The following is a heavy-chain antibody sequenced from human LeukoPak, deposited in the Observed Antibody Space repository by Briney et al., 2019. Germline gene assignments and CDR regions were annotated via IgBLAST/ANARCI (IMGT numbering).Heavy chain of an antibody. CDR3: AKTQGYYDA. J-gene: IGHJ5*02. Sequence: GGSLRLSCVASGFTFSNYAMSWVRQAPGKGLELVSGIYGSDDKTVYGDAVKGRFTSSRDNSKNTLYVQMNSIRAADTAVYYCAKTQGYYDAWGQGALVTVSS. V-gene: IGHV3-23*01. CDR1: GFTFSNYA. CDR2: IYGSDDKT. D-gene: IGHD2-15*01.